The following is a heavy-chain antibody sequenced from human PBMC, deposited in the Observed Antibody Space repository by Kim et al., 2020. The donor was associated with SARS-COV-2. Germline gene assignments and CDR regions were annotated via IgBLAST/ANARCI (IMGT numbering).Heavy chain of an antibody. V-gene: IGHV3-30*04. CDR3: ARGNYDSSGYYYDAFDI. D-gene: IGHD3-22*01. CDR2: ISYDGSNK. Sequence: GGSLRLSCAASGFTFSSYAMHWVRQAPGKGLEWVAVISYDGSNKYYADSVKGRFTISRDNSKNTLYLQMNSLRAEDTAVHYCARGNYDSSGYYYDAFDIWGQGTMVTVSS. CDR1: GFTFSSYA. J-gene: IGHJ3*02.